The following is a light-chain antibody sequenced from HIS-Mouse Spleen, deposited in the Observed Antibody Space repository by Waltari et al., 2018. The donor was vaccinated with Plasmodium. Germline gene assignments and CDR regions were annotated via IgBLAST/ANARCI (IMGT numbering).Light chain of an antibody. Sequence: EIVLTQSPGTLSLSPGERATLTCRASQSVSSSYLAWYQQNPGQAPRRLIYGASSRATGIPDRFSGSGSGTDFTLTISRLEPEDFAVYYCQQYGSSGTFGQGTKVEIK. V-gene: IGKV3-20*01. CDR3: QQYGSSGT. CDR1: QSVSSSY. J-gene: IGKJ1*01. CDR2: GAS.